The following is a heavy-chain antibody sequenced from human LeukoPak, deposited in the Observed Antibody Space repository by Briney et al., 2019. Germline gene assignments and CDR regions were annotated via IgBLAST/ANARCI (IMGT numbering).Heavy chain of an antibody. CDR1: GFTFDDYA. V-gene: IGHV3-9*01. Sequence: SLRLSCAASGFTFDDYAMHWVRQAPGKGLEWVSGISWNSGSIGYADSVKGRFTISRDNAKNSLYLQMNSLRAEDTALYYCAKDIRDHILTGYPDYWGQGTLVTVSS. D-gene: IGHD3-9*01. CDR2: ISWNSGSI. CDR3: AKDIRDHILTGYPDY. J-gene: IGHJ4*02.